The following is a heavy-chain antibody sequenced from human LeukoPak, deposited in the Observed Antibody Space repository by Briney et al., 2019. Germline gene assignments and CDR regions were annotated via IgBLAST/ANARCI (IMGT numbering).Heavy chain of an antibody. J-gene: IGHJ4*02. CDR3: AKGRASSGSYSFDC. V-gene: IGHV3-23*01. Sequence: LPGGSLRLSCAASGFPFSSSAMTWVRPAPGKGLEWVSSISGSGGSTYYADSVKGRFTISRDNSKNTLYLQMHSLRVEDTAVYYCAKGRASSGSYSFDCWGQGTLVTVSS. CDR1: GFPFSSSA. D-gene: IGHD1-26*01. CDR2: ISGSGGST.